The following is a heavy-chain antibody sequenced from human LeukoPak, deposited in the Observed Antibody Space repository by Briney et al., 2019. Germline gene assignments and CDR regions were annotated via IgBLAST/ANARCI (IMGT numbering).Heavy chain of an antibody. Sequence: GGSLRLSCAASGFTFSSYAMSWVRQAPGKGLEWVSAISGSGGSTYYADSVKGRFTISRDNSKNTLYLQMNSLRAEDTAVYYCAKVGLGYDSSGYHYYYGMDVWGQGTTVTVSS. CDR3: AKVGLGYDSSGYHYYYGMDV. D-gene: IGHD3-22*01. CDR2: ISGSGGST. CDR1: GFTFSSYA. J-gene: IGHJ6*02. V-gene: IGHV3-23*01.